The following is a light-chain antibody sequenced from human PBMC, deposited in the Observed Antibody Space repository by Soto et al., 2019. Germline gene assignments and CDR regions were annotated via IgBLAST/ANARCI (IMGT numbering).Light chain of an antibody. CDR1: SSNIGSYA. V-gene: IGLV1-44*01. CDR3: AEWDDSLTGYV. CDR2: SNN. J-gene: IGLJ1*01. Sequence: QSVLTQPPSASGTPGQWVTISCSGNSSNIGSYAVNWYQQIPGTAPKLLIYSNNRRPSGVPERFSGSKSGTSASLAISGLQAGDEADYYCAEWDDSLTGYVFGTGTKLTVL.